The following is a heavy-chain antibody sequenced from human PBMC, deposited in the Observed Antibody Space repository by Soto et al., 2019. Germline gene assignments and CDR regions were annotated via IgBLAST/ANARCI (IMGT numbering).Heavy chain of an antibody. CDR2: INHSGST. CDR3: ARVAASYYYYYMDV. J-gene: IGHJ6*03. V-gene: IGHV4-34*01. D-gene: IGHD6-13*01. Sequence: QVQLQQWGAGLLKPSETLSLTCAVYGGSFSGYYWSWIRQPPGKGLEWIGEINHSGSTNYNPSLQSRFTIAVDTSKNQFSLKLCSVTAADTAVYYCARVAASYYYYYMDVWGKGTTVTVSS. CDR1: GGSFSGYY.